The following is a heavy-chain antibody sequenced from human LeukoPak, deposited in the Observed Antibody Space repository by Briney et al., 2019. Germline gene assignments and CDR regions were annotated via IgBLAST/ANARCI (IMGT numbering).Heavy chain of an antibody. CDR1: GYTFTGYY. CDR2: INLNSGGT. J-gene: IGHJ6*02. Sequence: ASVKVSCKASGYTFTGYYMHWVRQAPGQGLEWMGWINLNSGGTNYAQKFQGRVTMTRDTSISTAYMELSRLRSDDTAVCYCHVDTAMENYYGMDVWGQGTTVTVSS. CDR3: HVDTAMENYYGMDV. V-gene: IGHV1-2*02. D-gene: IGHD5-18*01.